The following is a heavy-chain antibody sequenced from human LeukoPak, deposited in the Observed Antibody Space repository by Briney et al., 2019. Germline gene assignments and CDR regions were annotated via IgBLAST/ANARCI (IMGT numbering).Heavy chain of an antibody. CDR1: GFTFSSYG. CDR2: ISGSGGST. Sequence: GGSLRLSCAASGFTFSSYGMSWVRQAPGKGLEWGSAISGSGGSTYYADSVKGRFTISRDNSKNTLYLQMNSLRAEDTAVYYCARGGYYGLGNDFRFDPWGQGTLVTVSS. V-gene: IGHV3-23*01. D-gene: IGHD3-10*01. CDR3: ARGGYYGLGNDFRFDP. J-gene: IGHJ5*02.